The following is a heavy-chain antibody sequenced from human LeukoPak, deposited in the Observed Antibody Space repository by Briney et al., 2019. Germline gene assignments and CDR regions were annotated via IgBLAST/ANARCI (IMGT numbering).Heavy chain of an antibody. CDR1: GGTFSSYA. D-gene: IGHD2-2*02. CDR3: ARGRYCSSTSCYRDYYYGMDV. CDR2: IIPIFGIA. V-gene: IGHV1-69*04. Sequence: SVKVSCKASGGTFSSYAISWVRQAPGQGLEWMGRIIPIFGIANYARKFQGRVTITADKSTSTAYMELSSLRSEDTAVYYCARGRYCSSTSCYRDYYYGMDVWGQGTTVTVSS. J-gene: IGHJ6*02.